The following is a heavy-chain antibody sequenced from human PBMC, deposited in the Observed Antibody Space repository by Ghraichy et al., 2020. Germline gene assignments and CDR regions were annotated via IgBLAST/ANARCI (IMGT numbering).Heavy chain of an antibody. CDR1: GFTFDDYA. CDR2: ISWNSGSI. J-gene: IGHJ4*02. Sequence: SLNISCAASGFTFDDYAMHWVRQAPGKGLEWVSGISWNSGSIGYADSVKGRFTISRDNAKNSLYLQMNSLRAEDTALYYCAKTGGEEQWPLRHWGQGTLVTVSS. V-gene: IGHV3-9*01. D-gene: IGHD6-19*01. CDR3: AKTGGEEQWPLRH.